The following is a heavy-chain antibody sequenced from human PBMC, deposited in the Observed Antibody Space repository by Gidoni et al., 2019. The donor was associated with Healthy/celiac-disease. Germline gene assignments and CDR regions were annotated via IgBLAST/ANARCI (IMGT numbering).Heavy chain of an antibody. V-gene: IGHV1-46*01. CDR2: INPSGGST. D-gene: IGHD3-10*01. J-gene: IGHJ6*02. Sequence: GYTFTSYYMHWVRQAPGQGLEWMGIINPSGGSTSYAQKFQGRVTMTRDTSTSTVYMELSSLRSEDTAVYYCARDGKYYYGSGRRTDYYGMDVWGQGTTGHRLL. CDR3: ARDGKYYYGSGRRTDYYGMDV. CDR1: GYTFTSYY.